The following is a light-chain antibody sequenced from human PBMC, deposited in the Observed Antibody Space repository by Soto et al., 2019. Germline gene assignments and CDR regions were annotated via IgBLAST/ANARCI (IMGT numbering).Light chain of an antibody. J-gene: IGLJ1*01. CDR2: RNN. Sequence: QSALTQPPSASGTPRQRVTISCSGSSSNIGSNYVYWYQQLPGTAPKLLIYRNNQRPSGVPDRFSGSKSGTSASLAISGLRSEDEADYYCAAWDDSLSGRGVFGTGTKVTVL. CDR3: AAWDDSLSGRGV. CDR1: SSNIGSNY. V-gene: IGLV1-47*01.